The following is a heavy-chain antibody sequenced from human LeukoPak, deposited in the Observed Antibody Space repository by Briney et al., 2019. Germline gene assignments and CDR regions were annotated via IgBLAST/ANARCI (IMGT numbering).Heavy chain of an antibody. Sequence: SETLSLTCTVSGDSISSGDYYWSWIRQPPGKGLEWIGYIYYSGSTNYNPSLKSRVTISVDTSKNQFSLKLSSVTAADTAVYYCARIGKKKTISAAAGPPGHYYYYYYYMDVWGKGTTVTVSS. V-gene: IGHV4-61*08. J-gene: IGHJ6*03. CDR2: IYYSGST. CDR3: ARIGKKKTISAAAGPPGHYYYYYYYMDV. CDR1: GDSISSGDYY. D-gene: IGHD6-13*01.